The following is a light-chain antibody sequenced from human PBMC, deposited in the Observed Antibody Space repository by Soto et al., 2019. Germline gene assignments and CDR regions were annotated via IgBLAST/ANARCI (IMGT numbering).Light chain of an antibody. CDR1: QSVSSN. V-gene: IGKV3-15*01. CDR2: GAS. Sequence: EMVMTQSPATLSVSPVERATLSCRASQSVSSNLAWYQQKPGQAPRLLIYGASTRATGVPSRFSGSGSGTEFTLTISSLQPDDSATYYCQQYMWTFGQGTKVDIK. J-gene: IGKJ1*01. CDR3: QQYMWT.